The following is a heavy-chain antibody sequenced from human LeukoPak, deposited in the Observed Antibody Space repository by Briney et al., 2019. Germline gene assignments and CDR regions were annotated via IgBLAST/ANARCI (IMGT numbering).Heavy chain of an antibody. CDR3: ARCCGSDSSDY. J-gene: IGHJ4*02. D-gene: IGHD1-26*01. CDR2: IIPIFGTA. Sequence: SVKVSCKASGGTFSSYAISWVRQAPGQGLEWMGGIIPIFGTANYAQKFQGRVTITRNTSISTAYMELSSLRSEDTAVYYCARCCGSDSSDYWGQGTLVTVSS. V-gene: IGHV1-69*05. CDR1: GGTFSSYA.